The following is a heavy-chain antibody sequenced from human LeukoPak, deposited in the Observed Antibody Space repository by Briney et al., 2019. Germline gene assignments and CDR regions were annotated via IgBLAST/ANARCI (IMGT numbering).Heavy chain of an antibody. CDR2: IKSKTDGGTT. D-gene: IGHD3-22*01. J-gene: IGHJ4*02. Sequence: GGSLRLSCAASGFTFSNAWMSWVRQAPGKGLEWVGRIKSKTDGGTTDYAAPVKGRFTISRDDSKNTLYLQMNSLKTEDTAVYYCTTESYYYDSSGLHYFDYWGQGTLVTVSP. V-gene: IGHV3-15*01. CDR1: GFTFSNAW. CDR3: TTESYYYDSSGLHYFDY.